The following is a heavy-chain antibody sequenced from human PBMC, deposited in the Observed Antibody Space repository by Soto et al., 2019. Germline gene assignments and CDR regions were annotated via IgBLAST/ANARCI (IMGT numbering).Heavy chain of an antibody. D-gene: IGHD2-15*01. CDR1: GFTFSGSA. V-gene: IGHV3-73*01. CDR3: CAAKYYYYYMDV. Sequence: EMQLVESGGGLVQPGGSLKLSCAASGFTFSGSAMHWVRQASGKGLEWVGRIRSKANSYATAYAASVKGRFTISRDDSKNTAYLQMNSLKTEDTAVYYCCAAKYYYYYMDVWGKGTTVTVSS. CDR2: IRSKANSYAT. J-gene: IGHJ6*03.